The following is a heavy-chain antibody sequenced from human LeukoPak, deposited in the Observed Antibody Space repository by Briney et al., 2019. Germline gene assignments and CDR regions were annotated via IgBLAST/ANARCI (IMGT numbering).Heavy chain of an antibody. CDR3: ARGSDTVVTNSYNWFDP. CDR2: ISSRGSTI. Sequence: SGGSLRLSCAASGFTFSSYEMNWVRQAPGKGLEWVSYISSRGSTIYYADSVKGRFTISRDNAKNSLYLQMNSLRAEDTAVYYCARGSDTVVTNSYNWFDPWGQGTLVTVSS. J-gene: IGHJ5*02. CDR1: GFTFSSYE. D-gene: IGHD4-23*01. V-gene: IGHV3-48*03.